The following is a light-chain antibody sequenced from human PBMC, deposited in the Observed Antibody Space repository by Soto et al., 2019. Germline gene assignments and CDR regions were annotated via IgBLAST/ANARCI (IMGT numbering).Light chain of an antibody. Sequence: EIVLTQSPATLSLSPGERATLSCRASQSVSNTLAWYQQKPGQAPRLLIYDVFNRATGIPARFSGSGFGTDFTLTISSLELEDFAVYYCQQRSIWPNAFGQGTRLDIK. CDR3: QQRSIWPNA. J-gene: IGKJ2*01. CDR1: QSVSNT. V-gene: IGKV3-11*01. CDR2: DVF.